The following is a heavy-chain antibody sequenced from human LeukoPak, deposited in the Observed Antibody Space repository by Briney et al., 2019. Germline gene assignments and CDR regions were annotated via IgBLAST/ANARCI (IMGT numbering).Heavy chain of an antibody. D-gene: IGHD3-3*01. CDR1: RFTISNAW. J-gene: IGHJ6*02. CDR3: STDGARPYYDFWSGYSHIMDV. V-gene: IGHV3-15*01. Sequence: GGSLRLSCAASRFTISNAWWSWVRQAPGKGLEWVGRIKSNTDGGTVDYGAPVNGRFTISRDDSKHTLYLQMNSLKTEDTAVYYCSTDGARPYYDFWSGYSHIMDVWGQGATVTVSS. CDR2: IKSNTDGGTV.